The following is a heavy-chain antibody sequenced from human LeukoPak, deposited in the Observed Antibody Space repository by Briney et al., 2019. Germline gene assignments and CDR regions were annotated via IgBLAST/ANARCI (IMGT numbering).Heavy chain of an antibody. CDR2: IYSSGST. CDR3: ARGRVMWAP. D-gene: IGHD2-21*01. Sequence: PSETLSLTCTVSGASISNYYWSWIRQPVGKGLEWIGRIYSSGSTDHNPSLKSRVTMSLDTSKDQFSLKLSSVTVADTAVYYCARGRVMWAPWGRGTLVTVSS. J-gene: IGHJ5*02. CDR1: GASISNYY. V-gene: IGHV4-4*07.